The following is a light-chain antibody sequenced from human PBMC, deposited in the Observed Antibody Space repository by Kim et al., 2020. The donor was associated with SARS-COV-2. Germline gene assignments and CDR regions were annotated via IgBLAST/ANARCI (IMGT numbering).Light chain of an antibody. CDR3: QAWDSSTVV. Sequence: PGQTASITFSGDKLGDKYACWYQQKPGQSPVLVIYQDSKRPSGIPERFSGSNSGNTATLTISGTQAMDEADYYCQAWDSSTVVFGGGTQLTVL. J-gene: IGLJ2*01. CDR2: QDS. V-gene: IGLV3-1*01. CDR1: KLGDKY.